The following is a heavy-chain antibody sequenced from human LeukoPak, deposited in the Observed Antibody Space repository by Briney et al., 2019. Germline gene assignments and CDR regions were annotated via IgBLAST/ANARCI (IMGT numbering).Heavy chain of an antibody. J-gene: IGHJ3*02. CDR2: ISSSSSYI. CDR3: AKDRGKGRGAFDI. CDR1: GFTFSSYS. V-gene: IGHV3-21*04. Sequence: PGGSLRLSCAASGFTFSSYSMYWVRQAPGKGLEWVSSISSSSSYIYYADSVKGRFTISRDNAKNTLYLQMNSLRAEDMALYYCAKDRGKGRGAFDIWGQGTMVTVSS. D-gene: IGHD5-24*01.